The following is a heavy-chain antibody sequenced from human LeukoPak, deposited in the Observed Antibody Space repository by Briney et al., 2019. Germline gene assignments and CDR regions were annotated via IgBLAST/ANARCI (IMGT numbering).Heavy chain of an antibody. D-gene: IGHD2-21*01. J-gene: IGHJ4*02. CDR3: AKGWRFIPGYFDS. V-gene: IGHV3-23*01. Sequence: GGSLRLSCVVSGFTFSNDAMSWVRQAPGKGLQWVSGIGDSGLSTYYADSVKGRFTISRDNSKNTLFLHMNSLRAEDTAIYFCAKGWRFIPGYFDSWGQGTLVAVSS. CDR1: GFTFSNDA. CDR2: IGDSGLST.